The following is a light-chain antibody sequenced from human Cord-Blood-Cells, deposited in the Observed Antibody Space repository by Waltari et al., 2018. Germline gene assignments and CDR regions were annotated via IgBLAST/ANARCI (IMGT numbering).Light chain of an antibody. CDR2: EGS. V-gene: IGLV2-23*03. CDR1: SSDGGRYNL. J-gene: IGLJ2*01. Sequence: QSALTQPASVSGSPGQAITISCTGTSSDGGRYNLVSLYQQHPGKAPKLMIYEGSKRPSGVSNRFSGSKSGNTASLTISGLQAEDEADYYCCSYAGSSTFVVFGGGTKLTVL. CDR3: CSYAGSSTFVV.